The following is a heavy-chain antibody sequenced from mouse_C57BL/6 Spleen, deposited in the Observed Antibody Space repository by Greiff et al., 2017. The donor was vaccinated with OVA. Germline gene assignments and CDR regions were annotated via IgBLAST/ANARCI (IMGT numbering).Heavy chain of an antibody. CDR2: LDPSDSYT. V-gene: IGHV1-69*01. CDR1: GYTFTSYW. CDR3: ARPSLYYAMDY. D-gene: IGHD6-2*01. J-gene: IGHJ4*01. Sequence: QVQLQQPGAELVMPGASVKLSCKASGYTFTSYWMHWVKQRPGQGLEWIGELDPSDSYTNYNQKFKGKSTLTVDKSSSTAYMQLSSLTSEDSAVYYCARPSLYYAMDYWGQGTSVTVSS.